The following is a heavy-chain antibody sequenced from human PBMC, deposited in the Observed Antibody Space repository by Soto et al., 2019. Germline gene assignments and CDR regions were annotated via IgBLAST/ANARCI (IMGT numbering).Heavy chain of an antibody. Sequence: EVQLVESGGGLVQPGGSLRLSCAASGFTFSNYLMSWARQAPGKGLEWVANIKKDGSEKYYVDSVEGRFTISRDNSKNSLYLQMNGLRDEETAVYYCVRDLEERPRKWDYYYHMDDWGKGTAVTVSS. V-gene: IGHV3-7*01. CDR3: VRDLEERPRKWDYYYHMDD. CDR2: IKKDGSEK. D-gene: IGHD1-26*01. CDR1: GFTFSNYL. J-gene: IGHJ6*03.